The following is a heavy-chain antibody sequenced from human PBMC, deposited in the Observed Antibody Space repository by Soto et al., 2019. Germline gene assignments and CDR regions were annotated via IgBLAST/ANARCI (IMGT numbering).Heavy chain of an antibody. D-gene: IGHD6-19*01. CDR1: GFTFSTYA. V-gene: IGHV3-23*01. CDR3: AKASIAVAAHYGIYYFDY. J-gene: IGHJ4*02. CDR2: ISGSGGST. Sequence: GGSLRLSCAASGFTFSTYAMSWVRQAPGEGLEWVSAISGSGGSTYYADSVKGRFTISRDNSKNTLYLQMNSLRAEDTAVYYCAKASIAVAAHYGIYYFDYWGQGTLVTVSS.